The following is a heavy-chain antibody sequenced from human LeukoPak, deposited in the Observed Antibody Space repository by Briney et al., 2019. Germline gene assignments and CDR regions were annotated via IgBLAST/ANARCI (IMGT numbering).Heavy chain of an antibody. CDR2: LSGRGRNT. CDR3: AKSIMGTTGLLDS. D-gene: IGHD1-1*01. V-gene: IGHV3-23*01. CDR1: GFTFSSYA. J-gene: IGHJ4*02. Sequence: GGSLRLSCAASGFTFSSYAMSWVRQAPGKGLEWVSVLSGRGRNTNYADSVKGRFTISRDNSKNTLFIQMNSLRADDTAVYYCAKSIMGTTGLLDSWGQGTLVTVSS.